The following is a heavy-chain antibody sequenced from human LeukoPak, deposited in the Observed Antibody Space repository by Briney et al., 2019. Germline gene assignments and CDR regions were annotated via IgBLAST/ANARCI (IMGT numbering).Heavy chain of an antibody. V-gene: IGHV1-2*02. D-gene: IGHD2-2*01. J-gene: IGHJ6*02. CDR3: TRDHCSFANCYEDYYYGMDV. Sequence: ASVKVSFKASGYTFTDYYMHWVRQAPGQGLEWMGWINPNNGGTTYAQNFQGRVTLARDTSISTAYMELSRLRSDDSAIYYCTRDHCSFANCYEDYYYGMDVWGQGTTVTVSS. CDR1: GYTFTDYY. CDR2: INPNNGGT.